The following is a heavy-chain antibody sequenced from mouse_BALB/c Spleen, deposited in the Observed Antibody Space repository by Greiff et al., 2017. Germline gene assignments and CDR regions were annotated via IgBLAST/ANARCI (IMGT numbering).Heavy chain of an antibody. CDR3: ARSYYYYGSSYYAMDY. Sequence: EVQVVESGGGLVQPGGSRKLSCAASGFTFSSFGMHWVRQAPEKGLEWVAYISSGSSTIYYADTVKGRFTISRDNPKNTLFLQMTSLRSEDTAMYYCARSYYYYGSSYYAMDYWGQGTSVTVSS. CDR2: ISSGSSTI. D-gene: IGHD1-1*01. V-gene: IGHV5-17*02. J-gene: IGHJ4*01. CDR1: GFTFSSFG.